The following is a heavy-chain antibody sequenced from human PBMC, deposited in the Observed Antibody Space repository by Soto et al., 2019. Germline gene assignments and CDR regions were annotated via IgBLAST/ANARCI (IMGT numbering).Heavy chain of an antibody. CDR1: GRSISSSSYY. V-gene: IGHV4-39*07. J-gene: IGHJ5*02. D-gene: IGHD3-3*01. CDR3: ARWWSGSRQGFDP. CDR2: IYYSGST. Sequence: SETLSLTCTLPGRSISSSSYYWGWIRQPPGQGLEWIGSIYYSGSTYYNPSLKSRVTISVDTSKNQFSLKLSSVTAADTAVYYCARWWSGSRQGFDPWGQGTLVTVS.